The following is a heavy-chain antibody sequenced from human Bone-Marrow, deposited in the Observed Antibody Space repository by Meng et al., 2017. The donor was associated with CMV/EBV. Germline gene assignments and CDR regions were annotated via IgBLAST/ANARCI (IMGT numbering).Heavy chain of an antibody. Sequence: GESLKISCAASGFTFSSYWMHWVRQAPGKGLVWVSRINSDGSSTSYADSVKGRFTISRDNAKNSLSLQMTSLRAEDTAVYYCARDLDSSGYPPAAFDIWGQGTMDTVSS. CDR1: GFTFSSYW. CDR3: ARDLDSSGYPPAAFDI. D-gene: IGHD3-22*01. CDR2: INSDGSST. V-gene: IGHV3-74*01. J-gene: IGHJ3*02.